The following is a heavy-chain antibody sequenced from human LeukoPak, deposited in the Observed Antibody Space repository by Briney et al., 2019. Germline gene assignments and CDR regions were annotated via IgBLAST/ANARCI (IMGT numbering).Heavy chain of an antibody. CDR3: ARVPKATPGHFDY. V-gene: IGHV1-2*02. CDR1: GYTFTGYY. J-gene: IGHJ4*02. CDR2: INPNSGGT. Sequence: GGSVKGSCKASGYTFTGYYMHWVRQAPGQGLEWMGWINPNSGGTNYAQKFKGRVTMTSDTSISTAYMELSRLRSDDTAVYYCARVPKATPGHFDYWGQGTLVTVSS.